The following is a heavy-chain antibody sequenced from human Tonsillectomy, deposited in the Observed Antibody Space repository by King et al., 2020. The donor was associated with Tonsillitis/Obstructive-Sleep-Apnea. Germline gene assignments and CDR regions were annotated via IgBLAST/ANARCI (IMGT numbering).Heavy chain of an antibody. CDR1: GFTFSSYE. CDR2: ISTSGSTI. Sequence: VQLVESGGDLVQPGGSLRLSCAASGFTFSSYEMNWVRQAPGKGLEWVAYISTSGSTIYYADSVRGRFTISRDNAKNSLYLQMNSLRAEDTAVYYCARAENFWSAPFDYWGQGTLVTV. J-gene: IGHJ4*02. D-gene: IGHD3-3*01. CDR3: ARAENFWSAPFDY. V-gene: IGHV3-48*03.